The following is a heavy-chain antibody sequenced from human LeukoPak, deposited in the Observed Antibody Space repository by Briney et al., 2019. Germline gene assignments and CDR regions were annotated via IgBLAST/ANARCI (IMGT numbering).Heavy chain of an antibody. J-gene: IGHJ6*02. D-gene: IGHD5-12*01. CDR1: GYTFTSYA. V-gene: IGHV7-4-1*02. Sequence: ASVKVSCKASGYTFTSYAMHWVRQAPGQRLEWMGWINTNTGNPTYAQGFTGRFVFSLDTSVSTAYLQISSLKAEDTAVYYCARIRVDIVATIRYYYGMDVWGQGTTVTVSS. CDR2: INTNTGNP. CDR3: ARIRVDIVATIRYYYGMDV.